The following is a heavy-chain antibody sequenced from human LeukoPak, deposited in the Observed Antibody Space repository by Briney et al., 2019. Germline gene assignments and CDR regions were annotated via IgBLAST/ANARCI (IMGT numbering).Heavy chain of an antibody. V-gene: IGHV4-59*01. D-gene: IGHD4-17*01. CDR1: GGSISSYY. CDR3: ARELDYGDPWGFDP. J-gene: IGHJ5*02. Sequence: PSETLSLTCTVSGGSISSYYWSWIRQPPGKGLEWIGYIYYSGSTNYNPSLKSRVTISVDTSKNQFSLKLSSVTAADTAVYYCARELDYGDPWGFDPWGQGTLVTASS. CDR2: IYYSGST.